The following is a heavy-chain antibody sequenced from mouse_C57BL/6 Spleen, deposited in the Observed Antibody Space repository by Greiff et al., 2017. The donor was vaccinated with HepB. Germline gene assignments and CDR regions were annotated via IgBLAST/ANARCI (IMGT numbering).Heavy chain of an antibody. CDR2: ISYDGSN. D-gene: IGHD1-2*01. J-gene: IGHJ2*01. Sequence: EVQLQQSGPGLVKPSQSLSLTCSVTGYSITSGYYWNWIRQFPGNKLEWMGYISYDGSNNYNPSLKNRISITRDTSKNQFFLKLNSVTTEDTATYYCATELITTDYWGQGTTLTVSS. V-gene: IGHV3-6*01. CDR3: ATELITTDY. CDR1: GYSITSGYY.